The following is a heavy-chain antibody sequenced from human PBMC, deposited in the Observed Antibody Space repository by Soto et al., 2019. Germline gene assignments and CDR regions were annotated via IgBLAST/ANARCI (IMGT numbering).Heavy chain of an antibody. CDR3: ASSLKGFLEWLPSPYGMDV. Sequence: GGSLRLSCAASGFTFSSYAMSWVRQAPGKGLEWVSAISGSGGSTYYADSVKGRFTISRDNSKNTLYLQMNSLRAEDTAVYYCASSLKGFLEWLPSPYGMDVWGQGTTVTVSS. V-gene: IGHV3-23*01. D-gene: IGHD3-3*01. CDR2: ISGSGGST. CDR1: GFTFSSYA. J-gene: IGHJ6*02.